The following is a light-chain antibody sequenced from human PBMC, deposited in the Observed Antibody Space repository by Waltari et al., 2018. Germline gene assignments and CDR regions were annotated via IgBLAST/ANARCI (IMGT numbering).Light chain of an antibody. V-gene: IGKV3-15*01. CDR1: QSVSSN. J-gene: IGKJ5*01. CDR3: QQYNRWAPIT. Sequence: EIVMTQSPATLSVSPGETATLSCRASQSVSSNVAWHQKKPGQAPRLLSYDASTRSTSIPAKFRGSGSGTDFTLTDSSLQSEDFAVYYCQQYNRWAPITFGHGTRLEIK. CDR2: DAS.